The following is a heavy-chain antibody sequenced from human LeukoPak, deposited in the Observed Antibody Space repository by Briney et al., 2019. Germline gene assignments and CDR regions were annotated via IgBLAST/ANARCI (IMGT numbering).Heavy chain of an antibody. CDR1: AFTFSTSE. J-gene: IGHJ2*01. Sequence: PGGSLRLSRAASAFTFSTSEMNWVRQAPGKGLEWISYISSSGTTIYYADSVKGRFTISRDNAKNSLYLQMNSLRAEDTAVYYCARDRGIGDAPYWYFDLWGRGTLVTVSS. V-gene: IGHV3-48*03. CDR2: ISSSGTTI. D-gene: IGHD4-17*01. CDR3: ARDRGIGDAPYWYFDL.